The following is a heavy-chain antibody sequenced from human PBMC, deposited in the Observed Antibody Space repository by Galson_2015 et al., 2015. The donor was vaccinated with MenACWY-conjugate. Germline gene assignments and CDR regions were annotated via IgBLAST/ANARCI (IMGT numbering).Heavy chain of an antibody. J-gene: IGHJ4*02. CDR1: AYTFINYG. V-gene: IGHV1-18*01. D-gene: IGHD3-16*01. CDR2: ISPYNGNT. Sequence: SVKVSCKASAYTFINYGISWVQQAPGQGLEWMGWISPYNGNTNSAQKLQGRVTMTTDTSTSTAYMELRSLRSDDTAVYYCARRNYGQAFDYWGQGTLVTVSS. CDR3: ARRNYGQAFDY.